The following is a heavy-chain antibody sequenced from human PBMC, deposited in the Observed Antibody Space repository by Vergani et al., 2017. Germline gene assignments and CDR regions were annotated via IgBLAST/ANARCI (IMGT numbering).Heavy chain of an antibody. CDR3: ARDFYYDSSGYSSDAFDI. J-gene: IGHJ3*02. Sequence: EVQLVESGGGLVKPGGSLRLSCAASGFTFSSYAMNWVRQAPGKGLEWVSAISGIGSSSYYADSVKGRFTISRDNAKNSLYLQMNSLRAEDTAVYYCARDFYYDSSGYSSDAFDIWGQGTMVTVSS. CDR1: GFTFSSYA. D-gene: IGHD3-22*01. CDR2: ISGIGSSS. V-gene: IGHV3-21*01.